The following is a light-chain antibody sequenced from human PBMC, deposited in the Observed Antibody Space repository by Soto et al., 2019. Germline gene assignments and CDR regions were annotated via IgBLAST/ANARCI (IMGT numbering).Light chain of an antibody. J-gene: IGKJ1*01. CDR2: DVS. CDR1: QATTHD. Sequence: DILMTQSPSSLSASVGDSVTITCRASQATTHDFGWYQQKTGKAPKRMIYDVSTLQSGVPSRFRGSESGTEYSLTISRLQPEDLATYYCLQHEAYPRTFGQGTKVEIK. CDR3: LQHEAYPRT. V-gene: IGKV1-17*01.